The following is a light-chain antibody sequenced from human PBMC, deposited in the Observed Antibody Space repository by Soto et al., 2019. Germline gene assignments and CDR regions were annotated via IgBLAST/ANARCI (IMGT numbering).Light chain of an antibody. CDR2: DVS. CDR1: SSDVGAYKY. Sequence: QSALTQPASVSGSPGQSITISCTGTSSDVGAYKYVSWYQQHPGKAPKLMIYDVSNRPSGVSNRFSGSKSGNTASLTISGLQAEDEADYYCSSYTASSTNVFGTGTKLT. J-gene: IGLJ1*01. CDR3: SSYTASSTNV. V-gene: IGLV2-14*01.